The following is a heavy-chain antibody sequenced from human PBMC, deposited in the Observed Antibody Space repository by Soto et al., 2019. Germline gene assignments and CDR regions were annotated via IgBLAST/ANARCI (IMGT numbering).Heavy chain of an antibody. CDR3: ARDRIGRGRISYGMDV. D-gene: IGHD1-26*01. Sequence: ASVKVSCKSSGYTFTTYSMTWVRRAPGQGLEWMGWVSAYSGDTNYAQNFQGRVSMTTDTSTTTAYMELRSLRSDDSAVYYCARDRIGRGRISYGMDVWGQGTMVTVSS. CDR1: GYTFTTYS. J-gene: IGHJ6*02. CDR2: VSAYSGDT. V-gene: IGHV1-18*01.